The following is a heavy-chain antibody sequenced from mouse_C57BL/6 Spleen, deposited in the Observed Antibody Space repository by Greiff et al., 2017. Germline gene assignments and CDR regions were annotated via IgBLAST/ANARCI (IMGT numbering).Heavy chain of an antibody. J-gene: IGHJ2*01. V-gene: IGHV1-50*01. D-gene: IGHD1-1*01. CDR3: ARDHDYGSSYERDFGG. Sequence: QVQLQQPGAELVKPGASVKLSCKASGYTFTSYWMQWVKQRPGQGLEWIGKIDPSDSYTNYNHKFKGKATLTVDTSSSTAYMQLSSLTSEDSAVYYCARDHDYGSSYERDFGGWGQGTTLTVSS. CDR1: GYTFTSYW. CDR2: IDPSDSYT.